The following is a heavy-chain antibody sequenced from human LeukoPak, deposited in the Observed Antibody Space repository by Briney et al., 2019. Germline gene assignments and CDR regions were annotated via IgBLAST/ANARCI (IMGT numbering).Heavy chain of an antibody. CDR3: ATYTHWVAGDV. J-gene: IGHJ4*02. CDR1: GFTFSDSW. D-gene: IGHD3-16*01. CDR2: MNQDGSEK. Sequence: PGGSLRLSCGASGFTFSDSWMSWVRQAPGKGLEWVANMNQDGSEKAYVDSVKGRFAISRDNARNSLYLQMSSLRAEDTAVYYCATYTHWVAGDVWGQGTLVTVSS. V-gene: IGHV3-7*01.